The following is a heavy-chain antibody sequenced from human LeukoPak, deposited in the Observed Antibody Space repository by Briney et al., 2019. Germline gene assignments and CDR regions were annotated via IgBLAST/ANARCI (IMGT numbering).Heavy chain of an antibody. D-gene: IGHD6-13*01. V-gene: IGHV3-11*06. CDR1: GFIFSDYY. CDR2: ISGSGSDT. Sequence: PGGSLRLSCAASGFIFSDYYMTWIRQAPGKGLEWLSYISGSGSDTNYADSVKGRFTTSRDTAKNSLYLQMNSLRAEDTAVYYCARVGSIAAAGTPDYWGQGTLVTVSS. CDR3: ARVGSIAAAGTPDY. J-gene: IGHJ4*02.